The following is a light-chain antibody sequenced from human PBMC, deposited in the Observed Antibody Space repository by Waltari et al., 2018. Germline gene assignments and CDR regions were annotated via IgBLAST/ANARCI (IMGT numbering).Light chain of an antibody. CDR3: SSYTSSSFVV. CDR1: SSDVGAYND. J-gene: IGLJ2*01. CDR2: EVS. Sequence: QSALNQPASVSGSPGQSLTISCTGTSSDVGAYNDVSWYQQHPGKAPKLMIYEVSNRPSGVSNRFSGSKSGNTASLTISGLQAEDEADYYCSSYTSSSFVVFGGGTKLTVL. V-gene: IGLV2-14*01.